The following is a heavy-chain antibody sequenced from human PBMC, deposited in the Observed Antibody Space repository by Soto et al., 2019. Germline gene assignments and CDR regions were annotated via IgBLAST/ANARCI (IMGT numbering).Heavy chain of an antibody. CDR2: INSDGSST. V-gene: IGHV3-74*01. CDR1: GFSFSSYW. CDR3: ARERDYGAFDI. J-gene: IGHJ3*02. D-gene: IGHD4-17*01. Sequence: GXSLRLSGAASGFSFSSYWTHWVRQAPGKGLVWVSRINSDGSSTSYADSVKGRLTISRDNAKNTLYLQMNSLRAEDTAVYYCARERDYGAFDIWGQGTMVTVSS.